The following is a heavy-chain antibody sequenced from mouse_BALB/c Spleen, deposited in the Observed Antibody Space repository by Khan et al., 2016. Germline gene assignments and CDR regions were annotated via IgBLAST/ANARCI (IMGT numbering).Heavy chain of an antibody. CDR3: TKLGRYQPWFAY. Sequence: VQLQQSGPDLVKPGASVKMSCKASGYTFTSYFMHWVKQKPGQGLEWIGYINPYNDGTKYNEKFKGKATLTLDKSSSTAYMEVSSLTSEDSAFYYCTKLGRYQPWFAYWGQGTLVTVSA. CDR1: GYTFTSYF. CDR2: INPYNDGT. D-gene: IGHD2-14*01. J-gene: IGHJ3*01. V-gene: IGHV1S136*01.